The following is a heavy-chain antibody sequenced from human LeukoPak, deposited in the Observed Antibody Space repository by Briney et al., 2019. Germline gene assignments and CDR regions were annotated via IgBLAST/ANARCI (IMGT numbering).Heavy chain of an antibody. CDR1: GGSISSYY. CDR3: ARSIMITFGGVIAPSWFDP. V-gene: IGHV4-59*01. D-gene: IGHD3-16*02. CDR2: IYYSGST. J-gene: IGHJ5*02. Sequence: PSETLSLTCTVSGGSISSYYWSWIRQPPGKGLEWIGYIYYSGSTNYNPSLKSRVTISVDTSKNQFSLKLSSVTAADTAVYYCARSIMITFGGVIAPSWFDPWGQGTLVTVSS.